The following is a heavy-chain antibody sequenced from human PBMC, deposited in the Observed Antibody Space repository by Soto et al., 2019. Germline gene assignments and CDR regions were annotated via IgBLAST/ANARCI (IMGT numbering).Heavy chain of an antibody. V-gene: IGHV3-21*01. Sequence: PEGSLRLSCAASGFTFSSYSMNWVRQAPGKGLEWVSSISSSSSYIYYADSVKGRFTISRDNAKNSLYLQMNSLRAEDTAVYYCARDLSSGLTWRDYWGQGTLVTVSS. D-gene: IGHD6-19*01. CDR3: ARDLSSGLTWRDY. CDR1: GFTFSSYS. J-gene: IGHJ4*02. CDR2: ISSSSSYI.